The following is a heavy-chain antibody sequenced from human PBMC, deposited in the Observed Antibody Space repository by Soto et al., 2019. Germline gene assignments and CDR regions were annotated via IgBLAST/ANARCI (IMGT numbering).Heavy chain of an antibody. CDR2: IYYSGST. CDR3: ARLGYCSSTSCYANYYYGMDV. D-gene: IGHD2-2*01. CDR1: GGSISSGGYY. J-gene: IGHJ6*02. V-gene: IGHV4-31*03. Sequence: SETLSLTCTVSGGSISSGGYYWSWIRQHPGKGLEWIGYIYYSGSTYYNPSLKSRVTISVDTSKNQFSLKLSSVTAADTAVYYCARLGYCSSTSCYANYYYGMDVWGQGTTVTVSS.